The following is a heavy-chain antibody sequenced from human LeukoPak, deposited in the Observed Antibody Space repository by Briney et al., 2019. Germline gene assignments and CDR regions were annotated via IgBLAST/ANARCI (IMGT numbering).Heavy chain of an antibody. D-gene: IGHD3-10*01. CDR1: GGSISGYY. J-gene: IGHJ5*02. CDR2: TYYSGNT. V-gene: IGHV4-59*01. CDR3: ARAGPWQIDP. Sequence: SETLSLTCTVSGGSISGYYWSWIRQPPGKGLEWIGYTYYSGNTKYNPSLKSRVTISVDRSKNHFSLKLKSVTNADTAVYYCARAGPWQIDPWGQGILVTVSS.